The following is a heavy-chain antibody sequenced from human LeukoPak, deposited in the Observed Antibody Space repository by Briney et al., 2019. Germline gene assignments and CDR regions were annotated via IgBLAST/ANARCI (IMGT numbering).Heavy chain of an antibody. Sequence: ASVKVSCKASGYTFTSYYMHWVRQAPGQGLEWMGIINPSGGSTSYAQKFQGRVTMTRDTSTSTVYMELSSLRSEDTAVYYCARAGGRRYSSGWYGLDYWGQGTLVTVSS. V-gene: IGHV1-46*01. CDR1: GYTFTSYY. CDR2: INPSGGST. CDR3: ARAGGRRYSSGWYGLDY. J-gene: IGHJ4*02. D-gene: IGHD6-19*01.